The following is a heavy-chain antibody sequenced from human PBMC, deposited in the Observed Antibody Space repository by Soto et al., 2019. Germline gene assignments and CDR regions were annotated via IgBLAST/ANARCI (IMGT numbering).Heavy chain of an antibody. D-gene: IGHD6-13*01. CDR2: VNSDESSS. CDR3: ASGLSRSPWLDP. Sequence: GGSLRLSCRTSGFIFSTYWMHWVRHAPGKGLLWVSNVNSDESSSAYADPVKGRFTISRDNAKNTLYLQMNSLRDEDTAIYYCASGLSRSPWLDPCGQGTLVTVSS. J-gene: IGHJ5*02. V-gene: IGHV3-74*01. CDR1: GFIFSTYW.